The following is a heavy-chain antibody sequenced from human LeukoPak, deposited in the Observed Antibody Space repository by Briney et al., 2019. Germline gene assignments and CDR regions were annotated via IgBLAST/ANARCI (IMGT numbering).Heavy chain of an antibody. V-gene: IGHV3-23*01. CDR2: VSGDASGT. Sequence: GGTLRLSCAASGFTFSNYGMAWVRPVPGRGLEWVSAVSGDASGTYYADSVKGRFTISRDNSKNTLYLQMSSLRAEDTAVYYCAKESGATWNIDSWGQGTLVTVSS. CDR3: AKESGATWNIDS. J-gene: IGHJ4*02. CDR1: GFTFSNYG. D-gene: IGHD1/OR15-1a*01.